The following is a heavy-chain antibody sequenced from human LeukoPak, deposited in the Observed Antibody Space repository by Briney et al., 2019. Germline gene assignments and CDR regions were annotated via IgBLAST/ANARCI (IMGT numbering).Heavy chain of an antibody. J-gene: IGHJ4*02. CDR2: INTNTGNP. D-gene: IGHD2-21*02. V-gene: IGHV7-4-1*02. CDR3: ARASCGGDCFDFDY. CDR1: GYTFTSYY. Sequence: ASVKVSCKASGYTFTSYYIHWVRQAPGQGLEWMGWINTNTGNPTYAQGFTGRFVFSLDTSVSTAYLQISSLKAEDTAVYYCARASCGGDCFDFDYWGQGTLVTVSS.